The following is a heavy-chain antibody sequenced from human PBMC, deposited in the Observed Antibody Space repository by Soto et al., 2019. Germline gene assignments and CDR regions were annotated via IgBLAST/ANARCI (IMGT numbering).Heavy chain of an antibody. J-gene: IGHJ4*02. Sequence: SGPTLVNPTQTLRLACSFSGFSLSSSGMSVSWIRQPPGKALEWLARIDWDDDKYYSTSLKTRLTISKDTSKNQVVLTMTNMDPVDTATYYCAREWVRGNSNYYDYWGQGTLVTVSS. CDR1: GFSLSSSGMS. CDR3: AREWVRGNSNYYDY. D-gene: IGHD3-10*01. V-gene: IGHV2-70*11. CDR2: IDWDDDK.